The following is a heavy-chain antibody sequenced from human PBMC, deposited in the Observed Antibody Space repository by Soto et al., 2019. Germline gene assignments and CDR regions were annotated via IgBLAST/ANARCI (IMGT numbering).Heavy chain of an antibody. CDR2: MNPNSGNT. CDR3: ARGLRPNTIFGVVIIPYYYYYYMDV. Sequence: ASVKVSCKASGYTFTSYDINWVRQATGQGLEWMGWMNPNSGNTGYAQKFQGRVTMTRNTSISTAYMGLSSLRSEDTAVYYCARGLRPNTIFGVVIIPYYYYYYMDVWGKGTTVTVSS. V-gene: IGHV1-8*01. D-gene: IGHD3-3*01. J-gene: IGHJ6*03. CDR1: GYTFTSYD.